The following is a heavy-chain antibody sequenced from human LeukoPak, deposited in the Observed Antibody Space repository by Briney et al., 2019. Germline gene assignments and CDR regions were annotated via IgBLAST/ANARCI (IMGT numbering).Heavy chain of an antibody. J-gene: IGHJ4*02. Sequence: ASVKVSCKASGYTFTSYGISWVRQAPGQGLEWMGWISAYNGNTNYAQKLQGRVTMTTDTSTSTAYMGLRSLRSDDTAVYYCARVYDYGDPYYFDYWGQGTLVTVSS. CDR2: ISAYNGNT. CDR1: GYTFTSYG. D-gene: IGHD4-17*01. CDR3: ARVYDYGDPYYFDY. V-gene: IGHV1-18*01.